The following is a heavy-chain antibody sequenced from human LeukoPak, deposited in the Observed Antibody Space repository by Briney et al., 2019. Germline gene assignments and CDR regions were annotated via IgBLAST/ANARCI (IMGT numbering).Heavy chain of an antibody. CDR1: GYTFTDYY. V-gene: IGHV1-2*02. D-gene: IGHD6-13*01. CDR3: ATSAYSSSSQFDY. Sequence: ASVKVSCKASGYTFTDYYMHLLRQAPGQGLEWMGWISPNSGGTNYAQKFQGRVTMTMDTSINTAYMEVTRLRYDDTAVYYCATSAYSSSSQFDYWGQGTLVTVSS. CDR2: ISPNSGGT. J-gene: IGHJ4*02.